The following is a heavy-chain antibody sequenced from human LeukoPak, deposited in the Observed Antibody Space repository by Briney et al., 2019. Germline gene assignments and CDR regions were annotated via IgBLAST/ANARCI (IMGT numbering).Heavy chain of an antibody. CDR2: IYTSGST. CDR1: GGSISSYY. V-gene: IGHV4-4*09. Sequence: SETLSLTCTISGGSISSYYWSWIRQPPGKGLEWIGYIYTSGSTNYNPSLKSRVTISVDTSKNQFSLKLSSVTAADTAVYYCARVRVVVPAAIAWFDPWGQGTLVTVSS. D-gene: IGHD2-2*02. J-gene: IGHJ5*02. CDR3: ARVRVVVPAAIAWFDP.